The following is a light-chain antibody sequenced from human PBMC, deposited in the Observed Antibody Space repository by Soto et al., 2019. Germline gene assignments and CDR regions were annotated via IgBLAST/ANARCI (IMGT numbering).Light chain of an antibody. CDR3: QQSYNAHSWT. Sequence: DIQMTQSTTSLSASVGDRVIITCRASQSISSYLNWYQQKPGKAPELLIYAASNLQSGVPSRFRGSGSGTDFTLSIRSLQPEDFATYYCQQSYNAHSWTFGQGTKVDVK. V-gene: IGKV1-39*01. CDR1: QSISSY. J-gene: IGKJ1*01. CDR2: AAS.